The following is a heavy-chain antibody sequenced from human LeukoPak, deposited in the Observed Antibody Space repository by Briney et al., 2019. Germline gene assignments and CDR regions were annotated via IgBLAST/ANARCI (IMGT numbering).Heavy chain of an antibody. CDR1: GFTFSSYG. V-gene: IGHV4-39*01. CDR3: ARHLKDGDYDFDY. J-gene: IGHJ4*02. D-gene: IGHD4-17*01. Sequence: KPGGSLRLSCAASGFTFSSYGMHWVRQPPGKGLEWIGSIYYSGSTYYNPSLKSRVTISVDTSKNQFSLRLSSVTAADTAVYYCARHLKDGDYDFDYWGQGTLVTVSS. CDR2: IYYSGST.